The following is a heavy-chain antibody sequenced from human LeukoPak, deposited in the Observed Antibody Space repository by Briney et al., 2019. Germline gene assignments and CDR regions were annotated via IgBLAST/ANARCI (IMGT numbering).Heavy chain of an antibody. Sequence: GASVKVSCKASGYTFTNYGIRWVRQAPGQGLEWMGWINPNSGGTNYAQKFQGRVTMTRDTSISTAYMELSRLRSDDTAVYYCARGFYSSGYSGGNDAFDIWGQGTMVTVSS. V-gene: IGHV1-2*02. CDR1: GYTFTNYG. J-gene: IGHJ3*02. D-gene: IGHD3-22*01. CDR3: ARGFYSSGYSGGNDAFDI. CDR2: INPNSGGT.